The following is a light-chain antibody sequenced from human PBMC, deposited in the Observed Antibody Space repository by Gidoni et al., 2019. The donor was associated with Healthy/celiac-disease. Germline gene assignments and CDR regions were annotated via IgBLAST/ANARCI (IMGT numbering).Light chain of an antibody. J-gene: IGLJ1*01. CDR2: QDS. CDR1: KLGEKY. CDR3: QAWDSSTEV. V-gene: IGLV3-1*01. Sequence: SYELTQPLSVSVSPGQTASMTCSGDKLGEKYAGLYKQKPGQSPVLVIYQDSKRPSGIPERFSGSNSGNTATLTISGTQAMDEVDYYCQAWDSSTEVFGTGTKVTVL.